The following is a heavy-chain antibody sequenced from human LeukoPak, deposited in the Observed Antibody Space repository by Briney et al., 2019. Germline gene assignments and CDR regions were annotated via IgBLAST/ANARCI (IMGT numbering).Heavy chain of an antibody. CDR1: GYTFTGYY. D-gene: IGHD6-19*01. CDR2: INPNSGGT. Sequence: ASVKVSCKASGYTFTGYYMHWVRQAPGQGLEWMGWINPNSGGTNYAQKFQGRVTMTRDTSISTAYMELSRLRSVDTAVYYCARVTVPGIAVAAYYFDYWGQGTLVTVSS. V-gene: IGHV1-2*02. J-gene: IGHJ4*02. CDR3: ARVTVPGIAVAAYYFDY.